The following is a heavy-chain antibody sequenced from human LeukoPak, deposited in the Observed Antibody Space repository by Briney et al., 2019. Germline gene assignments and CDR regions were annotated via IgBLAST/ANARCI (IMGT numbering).Heavy chain of an antibody. CDR3: ARDAYYYDSRGSP. J-gene: IGHJ5*02. CDR1: GFTFSSYS. D-gene: IGHD3-22*01. CDR2: ISISSSYI. V-gene: IGHV3-21*01. Sequence: GGSLRLSCAASGFTFSSYSMNWVRQAPGKGLEWVSSISISSSYIYYADSMKGRVTISRDNTKNSLYLQMNNLRAEDTAVYYCARDAYYYDSRGSPWGQGTLVTVSS.